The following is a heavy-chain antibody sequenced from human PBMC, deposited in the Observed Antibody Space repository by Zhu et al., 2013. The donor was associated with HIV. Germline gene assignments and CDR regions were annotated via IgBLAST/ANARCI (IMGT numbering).Heavy chain of an antibody. J-gene: IGHJ3*01. Sequence: EVQLVESGGGLVQPGGSLRLSCAASGFIFSNYWIHWVRQAPGKGLVWVSHINSDGTSTSYADSVKGRFTVSRDNAKNSLSLQMNSLRAEDTAVYYCARDWAPSDGQIYYDAFDVWGRGTMVVVSS. CDR2: INSDGTST. CDR3: ARDWAPSDGQIYYDAFDV. V-gene: IGHV3-74*01. D-gene: IGHD1-26*01. CDR1: GFIFSNYW.